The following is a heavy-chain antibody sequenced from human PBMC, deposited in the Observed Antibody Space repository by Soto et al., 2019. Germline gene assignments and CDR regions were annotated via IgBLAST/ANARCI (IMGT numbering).Heavy chain of an antibody. CDR3: AHRYFANDAFDV. J-gene: IGHJ3*01. Sequence: QITLKVSGPTLVKPTQTLTLTCTFSGFSLSTSAVGVGWIRQPPGKVLEWLALIYWNDDKDYSPFLKCRLAIAKDTSKNQVFLTMTNMDPVDTATYYCAHRYFANDAFDVWGQGTMVTVSS. D-gene: IGHD3-9*01. CDR2: IYWNDDK. CDR1: GFSLSTSAVG. V-gene: IGHV2-5*01.